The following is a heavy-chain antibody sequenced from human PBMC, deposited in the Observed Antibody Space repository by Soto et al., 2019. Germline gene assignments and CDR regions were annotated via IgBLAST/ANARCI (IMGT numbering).Heavy chain of an antibody. Sequence: VQLLESGGGLVQPEGSLRLSCAASGFTFSSYAMGWVRQGPGKGLEWVAVVSIGGSTHYADSVRGRFTISRDNSKNTLSLQMNSLAAEGTAVYFCAKRRGAGGHFDYWGQGVLVTVSS. CDR2: VSIGGST. CDR1: GFTFSSYA. V-gene: IGHV3-23*01. CDR3: AKRRGAGGHFDY. D-gene: IGHD2-15*01. J-gene: IGHJ4*02.